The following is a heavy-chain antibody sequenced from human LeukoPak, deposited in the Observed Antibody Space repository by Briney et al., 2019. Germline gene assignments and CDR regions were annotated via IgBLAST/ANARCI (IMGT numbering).Heavy chain of an antibody. CDR1: GFTFSSYA. CDR3: ARDLSESDGSRPFDY. V-gene: IGHV3-30-3*01. J-gene: IGHJ4*02. D-gene: IGHD3-10*01. Sequence: GGSLRLSCAASGFTFSSYAMHWVRQAPGKGLEWVAVISYDGSNKYYADSVKGRFTISRDNSKNTLYLQMNSLRAEDTAVYYCARDLSESDGSRPFDYWGQGTLVTVSS. CDR2: ISYDGSNK.